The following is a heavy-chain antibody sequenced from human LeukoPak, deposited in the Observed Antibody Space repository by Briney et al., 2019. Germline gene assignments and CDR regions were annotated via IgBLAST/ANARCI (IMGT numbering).Heavy chain of an antibody. J-gene: IGHJ4*02. CDR1: GGSISSSSYY. CDR2: IYYNGST. Sequence: SETLSLTCTVSGGSISSSSYYWGWIRQPPGKGLEWIGSIYYNGSTYYNPSLKSRVTISVDTSKNQFSLKLSSVTAADTAVYYCARGGLWGSYFDWLLWGQGTLVTVSS. V-gene: IGHV4-39*07. D-gene: IGHD3-9*01. CDR3: ARGGLWGSYFDWLL.